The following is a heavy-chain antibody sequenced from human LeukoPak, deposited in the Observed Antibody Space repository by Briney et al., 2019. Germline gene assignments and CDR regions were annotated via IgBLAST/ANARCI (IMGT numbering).Heavy chain of an antibody. CDR1: GGSISSYY. J-gene: IGHJ4*02. Sequence: SETLSLTCTVSGGSISSYYWSWIRQPPGKGLEWIGYIYHSGSTYYNPSLKSRVTISVDRSKNQFSLKLSSVTAADTAVYYCASYLTTVTPQADYWGQGTLVTVSS. V-gene: IGHV4-59*12. CDR2: IYHSGST. D-gene: IGHD4-17*01. CDR3: ASYLTTVTPQADY.